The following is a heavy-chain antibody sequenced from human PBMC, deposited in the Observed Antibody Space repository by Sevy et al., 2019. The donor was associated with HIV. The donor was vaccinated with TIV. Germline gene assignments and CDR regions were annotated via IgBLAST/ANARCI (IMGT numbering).Heavy chain of an antibody. CDR2: ISAYNGNT. J-gene: IGHJ6*02. CDR3: ARDRSSGWYGPYYYYGMDV. V-gene: IGHV1-18*01. Sequence: ASVKVSCKASGYTFTSYGISWVRQAPGQGLEWMGWISAYNGNTNYAQKLQGRVTMTTDTSTSTAYMELRSLRSDDTAVYYCARDRSSGWYGPYYYYGMDVWGQWTTVTVSS. CDR1: GYTFTSYG. D-gene: IGHD6-19*01.